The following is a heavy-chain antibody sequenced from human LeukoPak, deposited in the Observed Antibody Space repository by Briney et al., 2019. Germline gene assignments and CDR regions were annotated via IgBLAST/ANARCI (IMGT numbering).Heavy chain of an antibody. Sequence: PGGSLRLSCAASGFTFSSYGMHWVRQAPGKGLEWVAVISYDGSNKYYADSVKGRFTISRDNSKNTLYLQMNSLRAEDTAVYYCASTIFGVVPFDYWGQGTLVTVSS. CDR2: ISYDGSNK. D-gene: IGHD3-3*01. CDR3: ASTIFGVVPFDY. CDR1: GFTFSSYG. J-gene: IGHJ4*02. V-gene: IGHV3-30*03.